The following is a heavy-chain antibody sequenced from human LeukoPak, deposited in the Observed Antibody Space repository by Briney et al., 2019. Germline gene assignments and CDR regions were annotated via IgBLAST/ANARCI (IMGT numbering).Heavy chain of an antibody. J-gene: IGHJ6*02. Sequence: PGGSLRLSCVASGFXFTRFNINWVRQAPGKGLELFSSITTSGTYIYYADSVKGRFTISRDNAKNSLYLQMNSLRAEDTAVYYCARPFYYDNNGGEGMDVWGQGTTVTVSS. CDR2: ITTSGTYI. V-gene: IGHV3-21*06. D-gene: IGHD3-22*01. CDR3: ARPFYYDNNGGEGMDV. CDR1: GFXFTRFN.